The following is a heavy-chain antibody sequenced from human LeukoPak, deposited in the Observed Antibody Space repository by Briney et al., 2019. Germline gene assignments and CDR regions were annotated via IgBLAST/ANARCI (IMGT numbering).Heavy chain of an antibody. J-gene: IGHJ6*03. D-gene: IGHD6-13*01. CDR2: IYYGGNT. CDR1: GDSISNGGYS. CDR3: ARTTEAHSWRTRYYDYYMDV. V-gene: IGHV4-30-4*07. Sequence: SETLSLTCAVSGDSISNGGYSWNWIRQPPGKGLEWIGYIYYGGNTDYNPSLKGRVIISVDTSKNHFSLSLTSVTAADTAVYYCARTTEAHSWRTRYYDYYMDVWGKGTTVTVSS.